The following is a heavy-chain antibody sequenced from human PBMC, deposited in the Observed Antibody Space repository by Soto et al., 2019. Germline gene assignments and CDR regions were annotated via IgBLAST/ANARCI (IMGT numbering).Heavy chain of an antibody. J-gene: IGHJ6*02. D-gene: IGHD2-2*01. CDR3: ARVKGVVPAPHYYYGMDV. Sequence: PGGSLRLSCAASGFTFSSYGMHWVRQAPGKGLEWVAVIWYDGSNKYYADSVKGRFTISRDNSKNTLYLQMNSLRAEDTAVYYCARVKGVVPAPHYYYGMDVWGQGTTVTVSS. CDR2: IWYDGSNK. V-gene: IGHV3-33*01. CDR1: GFTFSSYG.